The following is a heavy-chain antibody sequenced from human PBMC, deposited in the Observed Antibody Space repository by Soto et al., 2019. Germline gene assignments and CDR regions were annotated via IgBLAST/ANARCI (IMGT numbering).Heavy chain of an antibody. CDR3: AKDVSPYRYHEFFDY. Sequence: GGSLRLSCAASGFTFSSYSISWVRQAPWKGLEWVSAISGSGGSTYYADSVKGRFTISRDNSKNTLYLQMNSLRAEDTAVYYCAKDVSPYRYHEFFDYWGQGTLVTVSS. D-gene: IGHD1-26*01. CDR2: ISGSGGST. V-gene: IGHV3-23*01. J-gene: IGHJ4*02. CDR1: GFTFSSYS.